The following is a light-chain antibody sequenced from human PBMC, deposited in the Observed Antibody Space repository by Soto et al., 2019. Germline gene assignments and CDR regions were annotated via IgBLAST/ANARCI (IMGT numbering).Light chain of an antibody. CDR2: DAA. CDR3: QQYENRPLT. CDR1: QSISSY. J-gene: IGKJ4*01. V-gene: IGKV1-33*01. Sequence: DIQMTQSPSSLSASVGDRVTITCRASQSISSYLNWYQHKSGKSPKLLIFDAANLEAGVPSRFSGRGSGTQFTFTISSLQPEDVATYYCQQYENRPLTFGGGTKVE.